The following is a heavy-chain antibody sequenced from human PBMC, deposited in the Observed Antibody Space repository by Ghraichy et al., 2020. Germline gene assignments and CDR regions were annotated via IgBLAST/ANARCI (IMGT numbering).Heavy chain of an antibody. Sequence: GESLNISCKGSGYSFTSYWIGWVRQMPGKGLEWMVIIYPGDSDTRYSPSFQGQVTISADKSISTAYLQWSSLKASDTAMYYCARTYGDYQISRYYYYYGMDVWGQGTTVTVSS. D-gene: IGHD4-17*01. CDR2: IYPGDSDT. J-gene: IGHJ6*02. V-gene: IGHV5-51*01. CDR1: GYSFTSYW. CDR3: ARTYGDYQISRYYYYYGMDV.